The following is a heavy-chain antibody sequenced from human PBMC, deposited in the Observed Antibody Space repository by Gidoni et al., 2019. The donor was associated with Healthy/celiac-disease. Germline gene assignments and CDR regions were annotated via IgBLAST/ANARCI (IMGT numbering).Heavy chain of an antibody. CDR2: IISSCSTI. V-gene: IGHV3-48*03. J-gene: IGHJ4*02. CDR3: ARDGGGYFDY. CDR1: GFTFSSYE. D-gene: IGHD3-10*01. Sequence: VQLVESGGGLVQPGGSLRLSCAASGFTFSSYEMNWVRQATGKWLEWVSYIISSCSTIYYADSVKGRFTISRDNAKNALYLQMNSLRAEDTAVYYCARDGGGYFDYWGQGTLVTVSS.